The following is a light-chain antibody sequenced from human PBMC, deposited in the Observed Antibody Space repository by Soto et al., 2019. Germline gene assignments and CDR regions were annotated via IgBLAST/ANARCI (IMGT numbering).Light chain of an antibody. CDR3: QHYGTTPWT. V-gene: IGKV3-20*01. CDR2: GAS. J-gene: IGKJ1*01. CDR1: QRVCSNC. Sequence: PGAGATLSCRASQRVCSNCLAWYQQKPGQAPRLLIFGASSRATGIPDRFSGSGSGTDFTLTISRLEPEDFAVYYCQHYGTTPWTFGQGTKVEIK.